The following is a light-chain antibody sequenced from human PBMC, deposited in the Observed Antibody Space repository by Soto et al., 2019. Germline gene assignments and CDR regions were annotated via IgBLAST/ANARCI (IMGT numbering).Light chain of an antibody. Sequence: DLQMPPSPFTLSGTEPDSATIPCRASQNIRNWLAWYQQKPGKAPNPLIYDASSVKSGVPARFSGSGSGTEFTLTISSLQPDDFATYYRQQYNTYSTFGQGTRLEIK. CDR2: DAS. CDR1: QNIRNW. J-gene: IGKJ5*01. CDR3: QQYNTYST. V-gene: IGKV1-5*01.